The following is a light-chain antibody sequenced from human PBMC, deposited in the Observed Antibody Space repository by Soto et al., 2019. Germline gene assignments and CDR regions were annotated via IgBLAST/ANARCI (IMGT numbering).Light chain of an antibody. Sequence: EIVLTQSTGILSLSPGERATLSCRASQSLSGGYLAWFQQKPGQTPRLLIYSASNRATGIPDRFSGSGSGKDFTLTISRLEPEDFVVYYCQQNGSLPITFGQGTRLEIK. CDR3: QQNGSLPIT. CDR1: QSLSGGY. V-gene: IGKV3-20*01. J-gene: IGKJ5*01. CDR2: SAS.